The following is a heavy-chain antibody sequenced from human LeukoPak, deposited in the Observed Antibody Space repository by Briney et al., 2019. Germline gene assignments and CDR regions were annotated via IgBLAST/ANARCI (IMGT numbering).Heavy chain of an antibody. Sequence: GGSLRLSCAASGFTFSSYWMSWVRQAPGKGLEWVANIKQDGSEKYYVDSVKGRFTISRDNAKNSLYLQMNSLRAENTAVYYCARSWSSGYWFPATASFDYWGQGTLVTVSS. CDR1: GFTFSSYW. V-gene: IGHV3-7*01. D-gene: IGHD3-22*01. CDR3: ARSWSSGYWFPATASFDY. J-gene: IGHJ4*02. CDR2: IKQDGSEK.